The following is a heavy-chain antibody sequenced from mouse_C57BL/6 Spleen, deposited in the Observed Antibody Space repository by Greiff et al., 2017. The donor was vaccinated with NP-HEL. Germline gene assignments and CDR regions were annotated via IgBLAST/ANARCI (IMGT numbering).Heavy chain of an antibody. CDR3: ARSGWDY. D-gene: IGHD3-1*01. V-gene: IGHV1-50*01. CDR2: IDPSDSYT. Sequence: QVQLQQPGAELVKPGASVKLSCKASGYTFTSYWMQWVKQRPGQGLEWIGEIDPSDSYTNYNQKFKGKATLTVDTSSSTAYMQLSSLTSEDSAVYYCARSGWDYWGQGTSVTVSS. J-gene: IGHJ4*01. CDR1: GYTFTSYW.